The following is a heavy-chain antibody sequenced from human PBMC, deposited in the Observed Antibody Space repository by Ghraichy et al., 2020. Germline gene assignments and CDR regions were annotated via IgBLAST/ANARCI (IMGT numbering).Heavy chain of an antibody. CDR2: FDPEDGET. J-gene: IGHJ4*02. V-gene: IGHV1-24*01. CDR1: GYTLTELS. CDR3: ATVPLVGAIYYFDY. Sequence: ASVKVSCKVSGYTLTELSMHWVRQAPGKGLEWMGGFDPEDGETIYAQKFQGRVTMTEDTSTDTAYMELSSLRSEDTAVYYCATVPLVGAIYYFDYWGQGTLVTVSS. D-gene: IGHD1-26*01.